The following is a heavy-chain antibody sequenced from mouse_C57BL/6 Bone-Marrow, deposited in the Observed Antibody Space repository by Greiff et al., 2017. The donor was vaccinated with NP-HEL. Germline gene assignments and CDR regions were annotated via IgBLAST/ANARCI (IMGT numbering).Heavy chain of an antibody. CDR1: GYTFTDYN. J-gene: IGHJ1*03. D-gene: IGHD1-1*01. Sequence: EVQLVESGPELVKPGASVKIPCKASGYTFTDYNMDWVKQSHGKSLEWIGDINPNNGGTIYNQKFKGKATLTVDKSSSTAYMELRSLTSEDTAVYYCARLLYYYGSSYWYFDVWGTGTTVTVSS. CDR2: INPNNGGT. V-gene: IGHV1-18*01. CDR3: ARLLYYYGSSYWYFDV.